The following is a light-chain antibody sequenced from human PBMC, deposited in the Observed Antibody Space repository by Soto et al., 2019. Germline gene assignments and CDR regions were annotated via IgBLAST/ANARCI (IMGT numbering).Light chain of an antibody. Sequence: EIVLTQSPAILSLSPGERATLSCRASQSVSSHLAWYQQKPGQAPRLLIYDASNRATGVPARFSGSGSGTDFTLTISSLEPEDFAVYYCQQRSNWSPITIGQGTRLEIK. CDR3: QQRSNWSPIT. CDR2: DAS. CDR1: QSVSSH. V-gene: IGKV3-11*01. J-gene: IGKJ5*01.